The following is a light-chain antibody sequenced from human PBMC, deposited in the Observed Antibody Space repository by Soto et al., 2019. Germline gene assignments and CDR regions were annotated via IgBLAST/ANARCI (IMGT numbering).Light chain of an antibody. Sequence: EIVLTQSQATLSLFPGERATLSCRASQSVRSYLAWYQQKPGQAPRLLIYDASNSATGIPARFSGSGSGTDFTLTISSLEPEDFAVYYCQQRSNWLTFGGGTKVEIK. V-gene: IGKV3-11*01. CDR3: QQRSNWLT. CDR2: DAS. J-gene: IGKJ4*01. CDR1: QSVRSY.